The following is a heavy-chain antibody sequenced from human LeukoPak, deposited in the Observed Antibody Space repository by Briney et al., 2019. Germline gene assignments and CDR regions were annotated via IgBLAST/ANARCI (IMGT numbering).Heavy chain of an antibody. D-gene: IGHD2-2*01. CDR2: IYYSGST. Sequence: SETLSLTCTVSGGSISSYYWSWIRQPPGKGLEWIGYIYYSGSTNYNPSLKSRVTISVDTSKNQFSLKLSSVTAADTAVYHCARSSGSTYYYGMDVWGQGTTVTVSS. V-gene: IGHV4-59*01. J-gene: IGHJ6*02. CDR1: GGSISSYY. CDR3: ARSSGSTYYYGMDV.